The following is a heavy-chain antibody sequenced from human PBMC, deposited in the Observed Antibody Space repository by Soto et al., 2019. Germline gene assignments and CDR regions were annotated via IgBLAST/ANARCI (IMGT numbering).Heavy chain of an antibody. CDR1: GYTFTSYG. Sequence: ASVKVSCKASGYTFTSYGISWVRQAPGQGLEWMGWISAYNGNTNYAQKLQGRVTMTTDTSTSTAYMELRSLRSDDTAVYYCARAYTVVAATFGMDVWGQGTTVTVSS. J-gene: IGHJ6*02. CDR2: ISAYNGNT. CDR3: ARAYTVVAATFGMDV. V-gene: IGHV1-18*01. D-gene: IGHD2-15*01.